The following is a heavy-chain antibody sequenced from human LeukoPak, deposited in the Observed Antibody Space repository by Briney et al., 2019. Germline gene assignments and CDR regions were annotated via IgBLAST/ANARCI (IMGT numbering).Heavy chain of an antibody. CDR2: IKPDGSEK. V-gene: IGHV3-7*01. CDR1: GFSFSDFW. Sequence: GGSLRLSCTASGFSFSDFWMSWVRQAPGKGLEWVAKIKPDGSEKYYVDSVKGRFSISRDNAKKSLYLQMNNMRVEDTAVYYCGRGGSQGVSSWGQGTLVTVSS. J-gene: IGHJ4*02. D-gene: IGHD2-8*01. CDR3: GRGGSQGVSS.